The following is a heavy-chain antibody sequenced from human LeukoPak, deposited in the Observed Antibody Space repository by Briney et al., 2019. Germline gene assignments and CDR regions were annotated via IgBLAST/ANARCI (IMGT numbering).Heavy chain of an antibody. V-gene: IGHV4-4*07. D-gene: IGHD6-13*01. CDR3: ARDRGGSSWYNWYDV. CDR1: GDSISNNY. Sequence: PSETLSLTCSVSGDSISNNYWSWIRQPAGKGLEWIARIIYTSGNTDYNPSLRSRVTISVDTSKNQFSLKLSSVTAADTAVYYCARDRGGSSWYNWYDVCGQGILVTVSS. J-gene: IGHJ5*02. CDR2: IIYTSGNT.